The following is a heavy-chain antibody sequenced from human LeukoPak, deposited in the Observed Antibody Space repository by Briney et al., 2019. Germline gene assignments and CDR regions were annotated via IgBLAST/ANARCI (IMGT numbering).Heavy chain of an antibody. CDR2: IYPGDSDT. CDR3: ASRAQGGSGWYKN. CDR1: GYSFTSYW. D-gene: IGHD6-19*01. V-gene: IGHV5-51*01. J-gene: IGHJ4*02. Sequence: GGSLRLSCKGSGYSFTSYWIGWVRQMPGKGLEWMGIIYPGDSDTRYSTSFQGKVTISADKSIRTAYLQWSSLKASDTAMYYCASRAQGGSGWYKNWGQGTLVTVSS.